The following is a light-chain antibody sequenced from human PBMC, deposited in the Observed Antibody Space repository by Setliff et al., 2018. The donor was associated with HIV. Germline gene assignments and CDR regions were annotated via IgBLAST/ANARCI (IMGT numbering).Light chain of an antibody. V-gene: IGLV2-14*01. CDR3: SSYAITNTLP. Sequence: QSVLTQPPSASGSPGQSVTISCTGTSSDVGGYNYVSWYQQHPGKAPKLMIYEVRNRPSGVSHRFSGSKSGNTASLTISGLQAEDEADYYCSSYAITNTLPFGTGTKVTVL. CDR1: SSDVGGYNY. CDR2: EVR. J-gene: IGLJ1*01.